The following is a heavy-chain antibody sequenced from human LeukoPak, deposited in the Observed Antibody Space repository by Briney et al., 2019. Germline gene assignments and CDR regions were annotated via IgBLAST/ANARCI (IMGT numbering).Heavy chain of an antibody. CDR3: AKVAAGFPFDY. Sequence: GGSLRLSCAASGFTFSSYAMSWVRQAPGKGLEWVSAISGSGGSTYYADPVKGRFTISRDNSKNTLYLQMSSLRADDTAVYYCAKVAAGFPFDYWGQGTLVTVSS. CDR1: GFTFSSYA. CDR2: ISGSGGST. V-gene: IGHV3-23*01. D-gene: IGHD6-13*01. J-gene: IGHJ4*02.